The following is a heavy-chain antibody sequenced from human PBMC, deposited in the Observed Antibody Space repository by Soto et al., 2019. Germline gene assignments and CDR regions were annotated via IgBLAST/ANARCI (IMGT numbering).Heavy chain of an antibody. V-gene: IGHV3-23*01. CDR2: VSGSGGST. J-gene: IGHJ4*02. CDR3: AKGYCSGTSCYGTDY. D-gene: IGHD2-2*01. Sequence: PGGSLRLSCAASGFTFSSYAMRWVRQAPGKGLEWVSAVSGSGGSTYYADSVKGRFTISRDNSKNTLVLQMNSLRADDTAVYYCAKGYCSGTSCYGTDYWGQGTLVTVSS. CDR1: GFTFSSYA.